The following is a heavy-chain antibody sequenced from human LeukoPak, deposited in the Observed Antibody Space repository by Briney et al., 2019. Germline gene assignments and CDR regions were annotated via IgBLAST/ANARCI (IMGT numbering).Heavy chain of an antibody. CDR3: ASPVYSGSYPPDY. D-gene: IGHD1-26*01. CDR2: ISSSSSTI. CDR1: GFTFSSYS. V-gene: IGHV3-48*01. Sequence: HSGGSLRLSCAASGFTFSSYSMNWVRQAPGKGLECISYISSSSSTIYYADSVMGRFTISRDNAKNSLYLQMNSLRAEDTAVYYCASPVYSGSYPPDYWGQGTLVTVSS. J-gene: IGHJ4*02.